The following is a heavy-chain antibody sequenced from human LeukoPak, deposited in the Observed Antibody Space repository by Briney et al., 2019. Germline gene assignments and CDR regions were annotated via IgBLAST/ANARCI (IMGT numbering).Heavy chain of an antibody. CDR1: GYTLTELS. Sequence: GASVKVSCKVSGYTLTELSMNWVRQAPGKGLGWRGGFDPEDGETIYAQKFQGRVTMTEDTSTDTAYMELSSLRSEDTAVYYCATVDDSSGYYSTYFDYWGQGTLVTVSS. CDR2: FDPEDGET. V-gene: IGHV1-24*01. D-gene: IGHD3-22*01. CDR3: ATVDDSSGYYSTYFDY. J-gene: IGHJ4*02.